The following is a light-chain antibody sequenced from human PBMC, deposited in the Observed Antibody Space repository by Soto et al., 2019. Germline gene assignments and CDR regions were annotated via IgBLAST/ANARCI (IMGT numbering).Light chain of an antibody. J-gene: IGKJ1*01. CDR3: QQYNNWPPWT. CDR2: GAS. Sequence: EIVMTQSPATLSVSPGERATLSCRASQSVGSNLAWYQQKPGQAPRLLIYGASTRATGIPARFSGGGSGTEFTLTISSLQSEDLAVYYCQQYNNWPPWTFGQGTKVEIK. V-gene: IGKV3-15*01. CDR1: QSVGSN.